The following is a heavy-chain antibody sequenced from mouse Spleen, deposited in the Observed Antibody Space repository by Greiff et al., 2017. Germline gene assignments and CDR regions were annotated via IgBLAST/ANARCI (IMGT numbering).Heavy chain of an antibody. CDR3: ARYGWAWYFDV. CDR1: GFTFTDYY. CDR2: IRNKANGYTT. D-gene: IGHD1-1*02. Sequence: EVHLVESGGGLVQPGGSLSLSCAASGFTFTDYYMSWVRQPPGKALEWLGFIRNKANGYTTEYSASVKGRFTISRDNSQSILYLQMNALRAEDSATYYCARYGWAWYFDVWGAGTTVTVSS. V-gene: IGHV7-3*01. J-gene: IGHJ1*01.